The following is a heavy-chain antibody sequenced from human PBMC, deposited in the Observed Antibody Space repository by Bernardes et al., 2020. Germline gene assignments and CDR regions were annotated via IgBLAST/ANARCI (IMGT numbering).Heavy chain of an antibody. CDR3: ARSPTPVTFIDC. Sequence: GGSLRLSCAASGFTFSIYGLHWVRQAPGKGLEWVAVISDDGSNKYYGDSAKGRFTISRDNSKNTLFLQMNSLRAEDTAVYYCARSPTPVTFIDCWGQGTLVTVSS. D-gene: IGHD4-4*01. CDR2: ISDDGSNK. CDR1: GFTFSIYG. J-gene: IGHJ4*02. V-gene: IGHV3-30*03.